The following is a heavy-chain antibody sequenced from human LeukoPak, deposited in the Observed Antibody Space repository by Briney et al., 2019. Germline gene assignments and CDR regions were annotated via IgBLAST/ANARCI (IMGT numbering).Heavy chain of an antibody. CDR1: GFTFSSYE. D-gene: IGHD4-17*01. J-gene: IGHJ4*02. Sequence: GGSLRLSCAASGFTFSSYEMNWVRQAPGKGLEWVSYISSSGSTIYYADSVKGRFTISRDNAKNSLYLQMNSLRAGDTAVYYCARESTLRFPFDYWGQGTLVTVSS. CDR2: ISSSGSTI. CDR3: ARESTLRFPFDY. V-gene: IGHV3-48*03.